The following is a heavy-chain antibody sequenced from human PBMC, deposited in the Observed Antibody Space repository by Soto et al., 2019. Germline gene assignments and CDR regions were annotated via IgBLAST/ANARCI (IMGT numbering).Heavy chain of an antibody. D-gene: IGHD5-18*01. CDR1: GGSFSGYY. J-gene: IGHJ6*01. V-gene: IGHV4-34*01. CDR2: INHSGST. CDR3: ARPVTSLGDYYYYNCMLV. Sequence: SETLSLTCAVYGGSFSGYYWSWIRQPPGKGLEWIGEINHSGSTNYNPSLKSRVTISVDTSKNQFSLKLSSVTAADTAVYYCARPVTSLGDYYYYNCMLV.